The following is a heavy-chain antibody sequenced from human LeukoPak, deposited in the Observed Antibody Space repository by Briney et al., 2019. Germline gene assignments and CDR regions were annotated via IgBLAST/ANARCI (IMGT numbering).Heavy chain of an antibody. CDR2: IWYDGSNK. CDR3: ARGGYDSSGYYKFDY. V-gene: IGHV3-33*01. CDR1: GFTFSSYG. Sequence: PGGSLRLSCAASGFTFSSYGMHWVRQAPGKGLEGVAVIWYDGSNKYYADSVKGQFTISRDNSKNTLYLQMNSLRAEDTAVYYCARGGYDSSGYYKFDYWGQGTLVTVFS. J-gene: IGHJ4*02. D-gene: IGHD3-22*01.